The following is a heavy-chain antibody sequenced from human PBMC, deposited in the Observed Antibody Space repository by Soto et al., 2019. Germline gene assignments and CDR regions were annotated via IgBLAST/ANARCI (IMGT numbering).Heavy chain of an antibody. J-gene: IGHJ3*01. V-gene: IGHV3-21*01. Sequence: VGSLRLSGAGSGFTFSSYSMNWVRQAPGKGLAWVSSISRSSSYIYYADSVKGRFTLPRATAKNSLSLHMNSLRAEDTAVSYCARAAYAFDLWGQGTMVPVSS. CDR1: GFTFSSYS. CDR2: ISRSSSYI. CDR3: ARAAYAFDL.